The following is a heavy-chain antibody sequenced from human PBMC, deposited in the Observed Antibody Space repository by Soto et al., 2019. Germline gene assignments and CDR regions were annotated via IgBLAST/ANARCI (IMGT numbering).Heavy chain of an antibody. V-gene: IGHV3-23*01. Sequence: PGGSLRLSCAASGFTFSSYAMSWVRQAPGKGLEWVSAISGSGGSTYYADSVKGRFTISRDNSKNTLYLQMNSPRAEDTAVYYCAKAFSIMITFGGVIVIPAFDYWGQGTLVTVSS. CDR2: ISGSGGST. D-gene: IGHD3-16*02. J-gene: IGHJ4*02. CDR1: GFTFSSYA. CDR3: AKAFSIMITFGGVIVIPAFDY.